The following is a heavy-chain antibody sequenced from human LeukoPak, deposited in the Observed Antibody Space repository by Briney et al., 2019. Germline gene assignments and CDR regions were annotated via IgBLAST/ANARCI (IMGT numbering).Heavy chain of an antibody. CDR2: ISAYNGNT. CDR3: ARDRSSGSFEDAFDI. J-gene: IGHJ3*02. D-gene: IGHD1-26*01. V-gene: IGHV1-18*01. Sequence: ASVKVSCKASGYTFTSYGISWGRQAPGQGLEWMGWISAYNGNTNYAQKLQGRVTMTTDTSTSTAYMELRSLRSDDTAVYYCARDRSSGSFEDAFDIWGQGTMVTVSS. CDR1: GYTFTSYG.